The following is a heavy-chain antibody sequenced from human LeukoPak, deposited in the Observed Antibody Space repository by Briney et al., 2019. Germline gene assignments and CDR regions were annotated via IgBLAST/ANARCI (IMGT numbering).Heavy chain of an antibody. Sequence: GGSLRLSCAASGFTFSSYGLTWVRQAPGKGLEWVSVISGSGGSTYYADSVKGRFTISRDNSKNTLYLQMNSLRAEDTAVYYCTTEIRYSGSYSNDYWGQGTLVTVSS. D-gene: IGHD1-26*01. CDR2: ISGSGGST. CDR3: TTEIRYSGSYSNDY. J-gene: IGHJ4*02. V-gene: IGHV3-23*01. CDR1: GFTFSSYG.